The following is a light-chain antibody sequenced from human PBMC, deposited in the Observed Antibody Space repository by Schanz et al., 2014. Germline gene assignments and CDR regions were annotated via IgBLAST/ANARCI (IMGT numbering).Light chain of an antibody. Sequence: QSALTQPASVSGSPGQSITISCTGTSSDVGGFNFVSWFQHLPDKAPKLMIYDVSSRPSGVSNRFSGSKSGNTASLTISGLQAEDEADYYCQSYDNSLWVFGGGTKLTVL. CDR2: DVS. V-gene: IGLV2-14*03. CDR1: SSDVGGFNF. CDR3: QSYDNSLWV. J-gene: IGLJ3*02.